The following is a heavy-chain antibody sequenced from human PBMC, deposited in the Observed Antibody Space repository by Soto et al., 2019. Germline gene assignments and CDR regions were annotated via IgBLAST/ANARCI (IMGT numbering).Heavy chain of an antibody. CDR3: AKVRYSSPMGYYYGMDV. V-gene: IGHV1-69*01. CDR1: RVAFSKFI. CDR2: IIPIFGTA. D-gene: IGHD6-19*01. Sequence: QAQLEQSGGEVKKPGSSVKVSCKASRVAFSKFIVTGVRQAPGLGLEWVGGIIPIFGTANYAQKFQGRVTITADESTSTTYIEVNKLRSEDTAVYYCAKVRYSSPMGYYYGMDVWGQGTTVTVSS. J-gene: IGHJ6*02.